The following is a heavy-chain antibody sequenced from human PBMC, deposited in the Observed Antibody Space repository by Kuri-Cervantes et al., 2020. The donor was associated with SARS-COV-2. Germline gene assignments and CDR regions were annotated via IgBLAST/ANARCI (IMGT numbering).Heavy chain of an antibody. V-gene: IGHV3-73*01. CDR3: TRGDYNSDY. J-gene: IGHJ4*02. Sequence: GESLKISCAASGFTFSGSAMHWVRQAPGKGLEWLGRIRSKANNNTTAYAASVKGRFTISRDDSKNTAYLQMDSLKSEDTAVYYCTRGDYNSDYWGQGTLVTVSS. D-gene: IGHD4-17*01. CDR1: GFTFSGSA. CDR2: IRSKANNNTT.